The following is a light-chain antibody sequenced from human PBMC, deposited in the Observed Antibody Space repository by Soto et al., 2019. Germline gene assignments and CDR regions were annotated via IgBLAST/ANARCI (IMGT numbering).Light chain of an antibody. CDR2: DAS. Sequence: DIQMTQSPSTLSASEGDRFTITYRDSQSISSWLAWYQQTPGKAPKLLIYDASSLESGVPSMISGSGAGTEFTLTISSLQPDDFATFYYQQYNSHSTFGQGTKVDIK. J-gene: IGKJ1*01. V-gene: IGKV1-5*01. CDR1: QSISSW. CDR3: QQYNSHST.